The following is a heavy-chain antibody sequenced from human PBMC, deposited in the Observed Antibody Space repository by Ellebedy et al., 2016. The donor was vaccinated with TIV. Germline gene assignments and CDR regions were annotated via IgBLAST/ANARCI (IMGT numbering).Heavy chain of an antibody. V-gene: IGHV3-23*01. CDR3: ARRSTDFAFDS. Sequence: GESLKISCAASGFTFSNVWMTWVRQAPGKRLGCISISSATGWTTYSADSVKGRFTISRDNSKNTLFLQMSSLRAEDTAVYFCARRSTDFAFDSWGQGTLVTVSS. D-gene: IGHD3/OR15-3a*01. J-gene: IGHJ4*02. CDR1: GFTFSNVW. CDR2: SSATGWTT.